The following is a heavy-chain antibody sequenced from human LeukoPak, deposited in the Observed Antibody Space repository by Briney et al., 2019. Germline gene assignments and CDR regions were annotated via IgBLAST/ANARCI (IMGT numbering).Heavy chain of an antibody. V-gene: IGHV1-18*01. CDR2: ISAYNGNT. Sequence: ASVKVSCKASGYTFTNYGISWVRQAPGQGLEWMGWISAYNGNTNYAQKLQGRVTMTTDTSTSTAYMELRSLRSDDTAVYYCARAFRGSGWYGRALYDYWGQGTLVTVSS. D-gene: IGHD6-19*01. J-gene: IGHJ4*02. CDR3: ARAFRGSGWYGRALYDY. CDR1: GYTFTNYG.